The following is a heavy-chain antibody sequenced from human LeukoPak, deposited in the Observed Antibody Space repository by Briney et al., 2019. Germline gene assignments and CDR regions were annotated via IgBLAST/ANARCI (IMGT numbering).Heavy chain of an antibody. D-gene: IGHD2-2*01. J-gene: IGHJ5*02. V-gene: IGHV1-69*06. CDR1: GGTFSSYA. Sequence: ASVKVSCKASGGTFSSYAISWVRQAPGQGLEWMGGIIPIFGTANYAQKFQGRVTITADKSTSTAYMELSGLRSEDTAVYYCARDVSVPAAILHNWFDPWGQGTLVTVSS. CDR2: IIPIFGTA. CDR3: ARDVSVPAAILHNWFDP.